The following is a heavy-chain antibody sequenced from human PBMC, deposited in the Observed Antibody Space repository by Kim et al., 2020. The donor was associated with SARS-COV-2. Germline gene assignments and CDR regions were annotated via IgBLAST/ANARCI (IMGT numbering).Heavy chain of an antibody. CDR3: ATVYSGNDPDWNH. J-gene: IGHJ5*02. Sequence: GGSLRLSCAASGFTFSRFAMHWVRQAPGKGLEWVAFISYDGSNKYYADSVKGRFTISRDNSKNTVYLEMNSLRLGDTAVYYCATVYSGNDPDWNHWGQGT. D-gene: IGHD5-12*01. CDR2: ISYDGSNK. CDR1: GFTFSRFA. V-gene: IGHV3-30*04.